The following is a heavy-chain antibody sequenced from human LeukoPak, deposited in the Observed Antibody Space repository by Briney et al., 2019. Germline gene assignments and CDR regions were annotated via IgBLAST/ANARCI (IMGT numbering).Heavy chain of an antibody. D-gene: IGHD6-19*01. CDR3: ARDRPGSGLYYFDS. CDR2: ITSSSSTI. V-gene: IGHV3-48*01. J-gene: IGHJ4*02. CDR1: GFTFSSYS. Sequence: GGSLRLSCAASGFTFSSYSMNWVRQAPGKGLEWVSFITSSSSTIYYVDSVKGRFTISRDNAKNSLYLQMNSLRAEDTAVYYCARDRPGSGLYYFDSWGQGTLVTVSS.